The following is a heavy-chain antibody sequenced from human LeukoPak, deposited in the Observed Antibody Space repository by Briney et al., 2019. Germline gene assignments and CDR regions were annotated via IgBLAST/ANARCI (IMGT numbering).Heavy chain of an antibody. CDR1: GFTFSSYA. V-gene: IGHV3-23*01. Sequence: GGSLRLSCAASGFTFSSYAMSGVRQAPGKGLEWVSAISGSGGSTYYADSVKGRFTISRDNSKNTLYLQMNSLRAEDTAVYYCAKAGSEVGGFYYYYGMDVWGQGTTVTVSS. D-gene: IGHD1-26*01. CDR3: AKAGSEVGGFYYYYGMDV. CDR2: ISGSGGST. J-gene: IGHJ6*02.